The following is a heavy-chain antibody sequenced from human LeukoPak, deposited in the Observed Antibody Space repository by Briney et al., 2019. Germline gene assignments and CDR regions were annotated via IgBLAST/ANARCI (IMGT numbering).Heavy chain of an antibody. D-gene: IGHD2-2*01. CDR2: IIPIFGTA. V-gene: IGHV1-69*05. CDR1: GGTFSSYA. CDR3: AREAIKENCCSTSCAPYYYYMDV. J-gene: IGHJ6*03. Sequence: ASVKVSCKASGGTFSSYAISWVRQAPGQGLEWMGGIIPIFGTANYAQKFQGSVTITTDESTSTAYMELSSLRSEDTAVYYCAREAIKENCCSTSCAPYYYYMDVWGKGTTVTVSS.